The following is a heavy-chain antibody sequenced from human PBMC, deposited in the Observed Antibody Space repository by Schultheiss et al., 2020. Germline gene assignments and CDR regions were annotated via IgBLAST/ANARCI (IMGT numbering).Heavy chain of an antibody. CDR3: ARVLSGYDFSDYYMDV. CDR1: GGTFSSYA. V-gene: IGHV1-18*01. Sequence: ASVKDSFKASGGTFSSYAISWVRQAPGQGLEWMGWISAYNGNTNYAQKLQGRVTMTTDTSTSTAYMELRSLRSDDTAVYYCARVLSGYDFSDYYMDVWGKGTTVTVSS. J-gene: IGHJ6*03. D-gene: IGHD5-12*01. CDR2: ISAYNGNT.